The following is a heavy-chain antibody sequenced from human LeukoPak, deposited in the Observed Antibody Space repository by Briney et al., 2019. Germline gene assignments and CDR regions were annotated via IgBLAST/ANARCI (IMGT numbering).Heavy chain of an antibody. CDR2: ISSSGSTI. D-gene: IGHD6-6*01. CDR1: GFTFSSYE. CDR3: ARVRPYSGSSRPADY. V-gene: IGHV3-48*03. Sequence: GGSLRLSCATSGFTFSSYEMNWVRQAPGKGLEWVSYISSSGSTIYYADPVKGRFTISRDNAKNSLYLQMNSLRAEDTAVYYCARVRPYSGSSRPADYWGQGTLVTVSS. J-gene: IGHJ4*02.